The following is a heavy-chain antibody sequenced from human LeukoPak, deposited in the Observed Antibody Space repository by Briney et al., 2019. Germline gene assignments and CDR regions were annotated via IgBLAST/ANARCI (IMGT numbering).Heavy chain of an antibody. CDR3: VKNDILTGHTNWYFEY. CDR1: GFTSNNYA. J-gene: IGHJ4*02. V-gene: IGHV3-23*01. Sequence: GPTLRLSCAASGFTSNNYAMSWVRQAPGKGLEWVSVTLGGRSSTTYYADSVKGRFTMSRDNSQNTVYLQMNSRRVEDTAVYYCVKNDILTGHTNWYFEYWGQGTLVTVSS. D-gene: IGHD3-9*01. CDR2: TLGGRSSTT.